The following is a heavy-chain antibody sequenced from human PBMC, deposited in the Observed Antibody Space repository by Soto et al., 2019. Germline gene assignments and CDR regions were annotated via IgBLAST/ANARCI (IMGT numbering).Heavy chain of an antibody. Sequence: EVQLVESGGGLVQPGGSLRLSCAASGFIFSSYWMHWVRQAPGKGLVWVSRINSDGSSTSYADSVKGRFTISRDNAKNTLYLQMNSLRAEDTAMYYCARELPTAIRGGYYYSYGMDVWGQGTTVTVSS. V-gene: IGHV3-74*01. CDR1: GFIFSSYW. J-gene: IGHJ6*02. CDR2: INSDGSST. D-gene: IGHD2-2*02. CDR3: ARELPTAIRGGYYYSYGMDV.